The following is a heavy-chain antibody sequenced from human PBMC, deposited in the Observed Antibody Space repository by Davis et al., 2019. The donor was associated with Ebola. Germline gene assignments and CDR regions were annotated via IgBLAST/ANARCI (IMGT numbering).Heavy chain of an antibody. CDR2: IRSKAYGGTT. V-gene: IGHV3-49*04. J-gene: IGHJ4*02. CDR1: GFTFSSYN. D-gene: IGHD1-26*01. CDR3: TREFGGSYGY. Sequence: SCAASGFTFSSYNMSWVGQASGRGLEWVGVIRSKAYGGTTEYAPSVKRRFNIPRDDSKSIAYLQMNNLKTEDIAFYYCTREFGGSYGYWGQGTLVTVSS.